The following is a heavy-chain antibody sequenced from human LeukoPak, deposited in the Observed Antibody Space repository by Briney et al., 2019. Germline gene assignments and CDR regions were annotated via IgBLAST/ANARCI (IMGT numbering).Heavy chain of an antibody. J-gene: IGHJ4*02. CDR3: ARTPPGGWYGSLDY. V-gene: IGHV3-21*01. D-gene: IGHD6-19*01. CDR1: GYPFISYS. CDR2: SSNSSSSI. Sequence: GGSLRLSCATYGYPFISYSMNTVRQAPGKGLEWVSPSSNSSSSIFYADSVKGRFTITRDSAKNSLDLQMNSRRGEDTAVYYCARTPPGGWYGSLDYWGQGTLVTVSS.